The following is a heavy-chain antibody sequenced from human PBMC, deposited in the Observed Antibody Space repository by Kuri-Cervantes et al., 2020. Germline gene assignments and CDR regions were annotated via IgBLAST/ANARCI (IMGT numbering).Heavy chain of an antibody. Sequence: GESLKISCAASGFTFSSYDMHWVRQATGKGLEWVSAIGTAGDTYYPGSVKGRFTISGENAKNSLYLQMNSLRAGDTAVYYCARGYYYDSSGYALDYWGQGTLVTVSS. D-gene: IGHD3-22*01. CDR2: IGTAGDT. J-gene: IGHJ4*02. CDR3: ARGYYYDSSGYALDY. CDR1: GFTFSSYD. V-gene: IGHV3-13*01.